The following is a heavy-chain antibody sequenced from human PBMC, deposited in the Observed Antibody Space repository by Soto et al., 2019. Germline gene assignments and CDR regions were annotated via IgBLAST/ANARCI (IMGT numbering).Heavy chain of an antibody. CDR1: GGSFSGYY. CDR2: INHSGST. D-gene: IGHD3-16*02. J-gene: IGHJ5*02. CDR3: ARGPTPPLQDYIWGSYRPAPFVS. Sequence: SETLSLTCAVYGGSFSGYYWSWIRQPPGKGLEWIGEINHSGSTNYNPSLKSRVTISVDTSKNQFSLKLSSVTAADTAVYYCARGPTPPLQDYIWGSYRPAPFVSWGQGTLVTVSS. V-gene: IGHV4-34*01.